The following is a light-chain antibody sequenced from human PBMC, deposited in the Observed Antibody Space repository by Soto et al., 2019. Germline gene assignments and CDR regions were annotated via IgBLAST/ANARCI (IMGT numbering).Light chain of an antibody. V-gene: IGLV2-14*01. CDR1: SSDVGGYNY. J-gene: IGLJ1*01. Sequence: QSVLTQPASVSGSPGQSITISCTGTSSDVGGYNYVSWYQQHPGKAPKLMIYDVSNRPSGVSNRFSGSKSGNTASLTISGLQAEDEADYYCSSSTRSSSYVFGAGTKVTVL. CDR3: SSSTRSSSYV. CDR2: DVS.